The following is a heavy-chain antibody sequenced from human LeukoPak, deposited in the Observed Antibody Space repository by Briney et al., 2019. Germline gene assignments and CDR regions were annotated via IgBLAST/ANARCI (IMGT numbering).Heavy chain of an antibody. CDR2: IIPILGIA. D-gene: IGHD2-2*01. J-gene: IGHJ4*02. CDR1: GGTFSSYA. Sequence: GASVKVSCKASGGTFSSYAISWVRQAPGQGLEWMGRIIPILGIANYAQKFQGRVTITADKSTSTAYMELSSLRSEDTAVYHCARGIAVVPAARVPVTTPDYWGQGTLVTVSS. CDR3: ARGIAVVPAARVPVTTPDY. V-gene: IGHV1-69*04.